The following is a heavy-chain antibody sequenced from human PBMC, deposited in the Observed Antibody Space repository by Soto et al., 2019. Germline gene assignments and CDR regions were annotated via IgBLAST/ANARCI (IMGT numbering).Heavy chain of an antibody. CDR2: INSDGSST. D-gene: IGHD3-3*01. Sequence: GGSLRLSCAASGFTFSSYWMHWVRQAPGKGLGWVSRINSDGSSTSYADSMKGRFTISRDNAKNTLYLQMNSLRAEDTAVYYCARVGSEEKVWSGYMPYYYYYMDVWGKGTTVTVSS. CDR1: GFTFSSYW. CDR3: ARVGSEEKVWSGYMPYYYYYMDV. V-gene: IGHV3-74*01. J-gene: IGHJ6*03.